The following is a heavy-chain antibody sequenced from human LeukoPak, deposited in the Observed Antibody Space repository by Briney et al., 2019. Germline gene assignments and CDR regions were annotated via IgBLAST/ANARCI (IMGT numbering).Heavy chain of an antibody. Sequence: ASVKVSCKASGYTFTNYAIHWVRQAPGQRLEWMGWINSGNGNTKYSQELQGRVAINRDTSATTAYMELSSLRSDDTALYYCAREWLSSGDSHYLHWGQGTLVTVSS. CDR2: INSGNGNT. J-gene: IGHJ4*02. CDR1: GYTFTNYA. D-gene: IGHD2-15*01. CDR3: AREWLSSGDSHYLH. V-gene: IGHV1-3*01.